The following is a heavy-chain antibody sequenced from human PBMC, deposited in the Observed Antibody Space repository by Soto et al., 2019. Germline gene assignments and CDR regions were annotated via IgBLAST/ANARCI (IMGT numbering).Heavy chain of an antibody. Sequence: WGSLRLSCAASGFTFSSYSMNWVRQAPGKGLEWVSSISSSSYIYYADSVKGRFTISRDNAKNSLYLQMNSLRAEDTAVYYCARGEQLSDGMDVWGQGTTVTVSS. V-gene: IGHV3-21*01. D-gene: IGHD6-13*01. J-gene: IGHJ6*02. CDR3: ARGEQLSDGMDV. CDR2: ISSSSYI. CDR1: GFTFSSYS.